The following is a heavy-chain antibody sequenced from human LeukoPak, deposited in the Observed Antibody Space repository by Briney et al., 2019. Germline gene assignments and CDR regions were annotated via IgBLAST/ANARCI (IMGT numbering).Heavy chain of an antibody. CDR1: GFTFSTYS. V-gene: IGHV3-21*01. D-gene: IGHD1-26*01. CDR3: ARDRWDLLWSVDY. Sequence: GGSLRLSCAASGFTFSTYSMNWVRQAPGKGLEWVSSISSSSSYIYYADSVKGRFTISRDNAKNSLYLQMSSLRAEDTAVYYRARDRWDLLWSVDYWGQGTLVTVSS. J-gene: IGHJ4*02. CDR2: ISSSSSYI.